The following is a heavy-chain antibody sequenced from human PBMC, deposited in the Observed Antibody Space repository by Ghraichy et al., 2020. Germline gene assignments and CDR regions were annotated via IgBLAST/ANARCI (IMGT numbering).Heavy chain of an antibody. J-gene: IGHJ6*02. V-gene: IGHV5-51*01. Sequence: GESLNISCKGSGYSFTSYWIGWVRQMPGKGLEWMGIIYPGDSDTRYSPSFQGQVTISADKSISTAYLQWSSLKASDTAMYYCARFRTGTGNYYYGMDVWGQGTTVTVSS. CDR1: GYSFTSYW. CDR3: ARFRTGTGNYYYGMDV. CDR2: IYPGDSDT. D-gene: IGHD1-7*01.